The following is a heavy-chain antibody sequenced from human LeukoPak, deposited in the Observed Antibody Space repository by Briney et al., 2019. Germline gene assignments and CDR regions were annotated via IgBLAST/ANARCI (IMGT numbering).Heavy chain of an antibody. J-gene: IGHJ4*02. CDR2: IYYSGST. CDR1: GGSISSGDYY. Sequence: SETLSLTCTVSGGSISSGDYYWSWIRQPPGRGLEWIGYIYYSGSTNYNPSLKSRVTISVDTSKNQFSLKLSSVTAADTAVYYCATMGDVDYWGQGTLVTASS. V-gene: IGHV4-61*08. D-gene: IGHD2-21*01. CDR3: ATMGDVDY.